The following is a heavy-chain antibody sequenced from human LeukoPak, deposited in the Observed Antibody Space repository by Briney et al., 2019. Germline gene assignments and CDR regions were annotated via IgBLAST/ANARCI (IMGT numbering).Heavy chain of an antibody. CDR3: ATRAPKYYDFWSGYEDAFDI. D-gene: IGHD3-3*01. J-gene: IGHJ3*02. CDR2: INHNGNVN. CDR1: GFTFSSYW. V-gene: IGHV3-7*03. Sequence: GGSLRLSCAASGFTFSSYWMNWARQAPGKGLEWVASINHNGNVNYYVDSVKGRFTISRDNAKNSLYLQMSNLRAEDTAVYFCATRAPKYYDFWSGYEDAFDIWGQGTMVTVSS.